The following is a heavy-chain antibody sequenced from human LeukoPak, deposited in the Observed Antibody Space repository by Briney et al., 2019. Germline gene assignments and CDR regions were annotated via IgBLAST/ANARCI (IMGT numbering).Heavy chain of an antibody. Sequence: SETLSLTCAVYRGSFSVYYWSGSRQPPGKGLECIVEINHSGSTHYIPPLKSQVTISVGTSKNQFSLKLSSVSAADTAVYCCARGVSRIIEDAGRYWLDLWGRETLVRVSS. V-gene: IGHV4-34*01. D-gene: IGHD2/OR15-2a*01. J-gene: IGHJ5*02. CDR1: RGSFSVYY. CDR2: INHSGST. CDR3: ARGVSRIIEDAGRYWLDL.